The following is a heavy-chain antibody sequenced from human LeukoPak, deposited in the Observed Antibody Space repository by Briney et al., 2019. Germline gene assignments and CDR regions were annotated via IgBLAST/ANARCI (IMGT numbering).Heavy chain of an antibody. V-gene: IGHV4-59*01. D-gene: IGHD6-13*01. Sequence: SETLSLTCTVSGGSISSYYWSWIRQPPGKGLEWIGYIYYSGSTNYNPSLKSRVTISVDTSKNQFSLKLSSVTAADTAVYYCARDSSSWYGYFDYWGQGTLVTVSS. CDR1: GGSISSYY. J-gene: IGHJ4*02. CDR3: ARDSSSWYGYFDY. CDR2: IYYSGST.